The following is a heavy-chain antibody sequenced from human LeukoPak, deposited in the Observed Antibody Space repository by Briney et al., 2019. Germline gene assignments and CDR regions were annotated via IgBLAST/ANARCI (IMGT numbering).Heavy chain of an antibody. V-gene: IGHV4-31*03. CDR2: IYYSGST. J-gene: IGHJ4*02. Sequence: KTSQTLSLTCTVSGGSISSGGYYWGWIRQHPGKGLEWIGYIYYSGSTYYNPTLTSRVTISVDTSKNQFSLKLSSVTAADTAVYYCASRRSSGADYWGQGTLVTVSS. CDR1: GGSISSGGYY. CDR3: ASRRSSGADY. D-gene: IGHD2-15*01.